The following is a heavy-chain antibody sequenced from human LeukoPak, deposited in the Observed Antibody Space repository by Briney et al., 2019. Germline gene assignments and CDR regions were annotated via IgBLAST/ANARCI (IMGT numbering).Heavy chain of an antibody. D-gene: IGHD5-24*01. Sequence: SETLSLTCTVSGGSISSGPYYWNWIRQPAGKGLEWIGRFYSSGNTNYNPSLKSRVTISLDTSNNQFSLRLSSVTAADTAVYYCARAPYDGYKLDYWGQGTLVTVSS. J-gene: IGHJ4*02. V-gene: IGHV4-61*02. CDR1: GGSISSGPYY. CDR2: FYSSGNT. CDR3: ARAPYDGYKLDY.